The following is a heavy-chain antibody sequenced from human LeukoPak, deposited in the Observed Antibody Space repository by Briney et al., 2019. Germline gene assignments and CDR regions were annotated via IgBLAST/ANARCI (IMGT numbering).Heavy chain of an antibody. CDR1: GGSISSYY. CDR2: IYYSGST. CDR3: ARAGVATITVDY. Sequence: SETLSLTRTVSGGSISSYYWSWIRQPPGKGLEWIGYIYYSGSTNYNPSLKSRVTISVDTSKNQFSLKLSSVTAADTAVYYCARAGVATITVDYWGQGTLVTVSS. D-gene: IGHD5-12*01. J-gene: IGHJ4*02. V-gene: IGHV4-59*01.